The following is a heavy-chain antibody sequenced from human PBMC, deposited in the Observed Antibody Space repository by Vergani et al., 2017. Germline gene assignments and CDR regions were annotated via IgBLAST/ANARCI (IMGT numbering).Heavy chain of an antibody. Sequence: QVQLQESGPGLVKPSQTLSLTCTVSGGSLSSGSYYWSWIRQPAGKGLEWIGRIYTSGSTNYNPSLKSRITISVDTTKNQFSLKLGSVTAADTAVYYCASDRVGWREYGSSPNLWGQGTLVTVSS. CDR2: IYTSGST. D-gene: IGHD6-6*01. CDR3: ASDRVGWREYGSSPNL. CDR1: GGSLSSGSYY. V-gene: IGHV4-61*02. J-gene: IGHJ5*02.